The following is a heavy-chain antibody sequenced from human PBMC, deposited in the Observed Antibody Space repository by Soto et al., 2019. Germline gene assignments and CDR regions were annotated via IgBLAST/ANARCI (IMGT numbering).Heavy chain of an antibody. D-gene: IGHD2-2*02. J-gene: IGHJ6*02. CDR1: GFTFSSYG. Sequence: EVQLLESGGGLVQPGGSLRLSCEVSGFTFSSYGMNWVRQAPDKGLEWVSTIGRGGDTYYADSVKGRFTISRDNSKNTLFLQMNSLRAKDTALYFCAKDGTTAGIHYYAMDVWGQGTTVTVSS. V-gene: IGHV3-23*01. CDR2: IGRGGDT. CDR3: AKDGTTAGIHYYAMDV.